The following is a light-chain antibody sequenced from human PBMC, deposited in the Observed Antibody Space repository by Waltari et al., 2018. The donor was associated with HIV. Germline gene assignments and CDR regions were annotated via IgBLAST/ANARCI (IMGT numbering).Light chain of an antibody. CDR1: QSLLYSSNNQNY. CDR2: WAS. V-gene: IGKV4-1*01. Sequence: DIVMTQSPDSLVVSLGERATINCKSSQSLLYSSNNQNYLAWYQQKPGQPPKLLIYWASTREAGVPDRFSGSGSGTDFTLTSSSLQAEDVAVYYCQQYDNNPTFGGGTKVAIK. CDR3: QQYDNNPT. J-gene: IGKJ4*01.